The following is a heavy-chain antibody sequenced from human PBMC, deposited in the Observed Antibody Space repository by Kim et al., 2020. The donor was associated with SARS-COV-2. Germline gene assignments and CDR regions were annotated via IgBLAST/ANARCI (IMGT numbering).Heavy chain of an antibody. D-gene: IGHD3-22*01. V-gene: IGHV3-21*01. Sequence: GGSLRLSCSVSGFNFNLYSMHWVRQAPGKGLEWVSSISTTGDYIYYADSVKGRFTISRDNAKKSLFLQMNNLRAEDTAFYYCARAYEYYGTTGYYFANYFDYWGEGSLVTVSS. CDR1: GFNFNLYS. J-gene: IGHJ4*02. CDR2: ISTTGDYI. CDR3: ARAYEYYGTTGYYFANYFDY.